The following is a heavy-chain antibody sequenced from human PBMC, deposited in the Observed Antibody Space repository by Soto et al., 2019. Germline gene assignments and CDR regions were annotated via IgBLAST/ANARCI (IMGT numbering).Heavy chain of an antibody. CDR3: ATVYCSGGSCYSIDY. V-gene: IGHV1-46*03. CDR2: INPSNST. CDR1: GYTFTSYY. Sequence: QVQLVQSGAEVKKPGASVKVSCKASGYTFTSYYMHWVRQAPGQGLEWMGIINPSNSTSYAQKFHGRVTMTRYTSTSTVYMELSSLRSEDTAVYYCATVYCSGGSCYSIDYWGQGTLVTVSS. D-gene: IGHD2-15*01. J-gene: IGHJ4*02.